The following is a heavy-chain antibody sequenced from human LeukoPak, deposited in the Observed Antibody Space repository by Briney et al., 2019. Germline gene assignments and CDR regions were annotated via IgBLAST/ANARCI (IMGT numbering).Heavy chain of an antibody. CDR3: ARDQSIVVVVAATWANWFDP. D-gene: IGHD2-15*01. V-gene: IGHV1-18*01. J-gene: IGHJ5*02. CDR1: GYTFTSYG. CDR2: ISAYNGNT. Sequence: ASVKVSCKASGYTFTSYGISWVRQAPGQGLEWMGWISAYNGNTNYAQKLQGRVTMTTDTSTSTAYMELRSLRSDDTAVYYCARDQSIVVVVAATWANWFDPWGQGTLVTVSS.